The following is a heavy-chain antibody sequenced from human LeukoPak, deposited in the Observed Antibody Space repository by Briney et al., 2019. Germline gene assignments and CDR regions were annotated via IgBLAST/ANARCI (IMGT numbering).Heavy chain of an antibody. CDR1: GYTFTSYG. CDR2: ISAYNGNT. V-gene: IGHV1-18*01. CDR3: ARDSRVVRGDISSSLIWYFDL. D-gene: IGHD3-10*01. J-gene: IGHJ2*01. Sequence: GASVKVSCKASGYTFTSYGISWVRQAPGQGLEWMGSISAYNGNTNYAQKLQGRVTMTTDTSTSTAYMELRSLRSDDTAVYYCARDSRVVRGDISSSLIWYFDLWGRGTLVTVSS.